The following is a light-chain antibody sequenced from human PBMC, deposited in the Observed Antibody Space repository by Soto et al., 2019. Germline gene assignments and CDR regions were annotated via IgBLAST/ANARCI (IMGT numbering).Light chain of an antibody. CDR3: CSYASSSTYV. Sequence: QSALTQPASVSGSPGQSITISCNGTSSDVGSYNLVSWYQQHPGKAPKLMIYEGTKRPSGVSDRFSGSRSGNTASLTISGLQAEDEADYYCCSYASSSTYVFGTGTKLTVL. J-gene: IGLJ1*01. CDR2: EGT. V-gene: IGLV2-23*01. CDR1: SSDVGSYNL.